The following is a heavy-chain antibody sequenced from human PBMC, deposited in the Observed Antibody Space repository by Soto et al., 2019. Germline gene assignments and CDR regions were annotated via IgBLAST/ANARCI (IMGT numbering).Heavy chain of an antibody. CDR1: GYTFTSYG. V-gene: IGHV1-18*01. J-gene: IGHJ6*02. CDR2: ISAYNGNT. D-gene: IGHD3-3*01. Sequence: ASVKVSCKASGYTFTSYGISWVRQAPGQGLEWMGWISAYNGNTNYAQKLQGRVTMTTDTSTSTAYMELRSLRSDDTAVYYCASQVYDFWSGYYSDYYYGMDVWGQATTVTVSS. CDR3: ASQVYDFWSGYYSDYYYGMDV.